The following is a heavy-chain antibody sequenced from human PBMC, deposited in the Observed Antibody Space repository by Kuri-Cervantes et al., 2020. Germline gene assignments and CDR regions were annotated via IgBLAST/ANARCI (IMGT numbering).Heavy chain of an antibody. D-gene: IGHD3-10*01. CDR2: INWNGGST. Sequence: GESLKISCTASGFTFDEYGMSWVRQVPGKGLEWVAGINWNGGSTGYADSVKGRFTISRDNAKNSLYLQMNSLRAEDTALYYCAKDKGSGSYNYYYGMDVWGQGTTVTVSS. V-gene: IGHV3-20*04. CDR1: GFTFDEYG. J-gene: IGHJ6*02. CDR3: AKDKGSGSYNYYYGMDV.